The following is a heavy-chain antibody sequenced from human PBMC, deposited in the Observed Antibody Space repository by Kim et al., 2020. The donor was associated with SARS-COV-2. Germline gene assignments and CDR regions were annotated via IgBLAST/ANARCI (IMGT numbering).Heavy chain of an antibody. CDR2: IKSKTDGGTT. V-gene: IGHV3-15*01. CDR3: TTALVTNGVWMYYFDY. Sequence: RGSLRLSCAASGFTFSNAWMSWVRQAPGKGLEWVGRIKSKTDGGTTDYAAPVKGRFTISRDDSKNTLYLQMNSLKTEDTAVYYCTTALVTNGVWMYYFDYWGQGTLVTVSS. D-gene: IGHD2-8*01. CDR1: GFTFSNAW. J-gene: IGHJ4*02.